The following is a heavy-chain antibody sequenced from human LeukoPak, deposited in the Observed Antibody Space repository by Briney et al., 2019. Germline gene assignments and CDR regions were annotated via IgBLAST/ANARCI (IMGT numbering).Heavy chain of an antibody. D-gene: IGHD1-14*01. CDR1: GGSISNYY. CDR2: IYSGGSA. Sequence: SETLSLTCSVSGGSISNYYWSWIRQPPGKGLEWIAYIYSGGSANYNPSLKSRVTISVDTSQNQFSLKLSSVTAADTAVYYCARVKTEMSYDAFDIWGQGTMVTVSS. J-gene: IGHJ3*02. V-gene: IGHV4-59*01. CDR3: ARVKTEMSYDAFDI.